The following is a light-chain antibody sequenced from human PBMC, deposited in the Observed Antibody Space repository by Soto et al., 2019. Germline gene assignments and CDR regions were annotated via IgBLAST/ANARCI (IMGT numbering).Light chain of an antibody. V-gene: IGLV2-14*01. CDR3: SSYTSSSSVV. Sequence: QSVLTQPASVSGTHGQSITISCTGTSSDVGGYNYVSWYQQHPGKAPKLMIYAVSNRPSGVYNRFSGSKSGTTASLTISGLQAEDEADYYCSSYTSSSSVVFGGGTKLTFL. CDR1: SSDVGGYNY. J-gene: IGLJ2*01. CDR2: AVS.